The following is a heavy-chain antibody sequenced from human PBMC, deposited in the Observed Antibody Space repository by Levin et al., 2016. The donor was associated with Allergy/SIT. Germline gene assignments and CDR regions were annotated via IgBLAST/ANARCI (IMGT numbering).Heavy chain of an antibody. CDR1: GGSISSYY. V-gene: IGHV4-59*01. CDR3: ATQEEWELPFFDY. Sequence: SETLSLTCTVSGGSISSYYWSWIRQPPGKGLEWIGYIYYSGSTNYNPSLKSRVTISVDTSKNQFSLKLSSVTAADTAVYYCATQEEWELPFFDYWGQGTLVTVSS. CDR2: IYYSGST. D-gene: IGHD1-26*01. J-gene: IGHJ4*02.